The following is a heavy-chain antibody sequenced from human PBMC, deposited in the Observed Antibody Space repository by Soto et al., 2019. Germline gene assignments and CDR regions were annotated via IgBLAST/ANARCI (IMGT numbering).Heavy chain of an antibody. CDR1: GYTFVSHG. D-gene: IGHD2-2*01. Sequence: QVQLEQSGGEVKQPGASVKVSCKASGYTFVSHGINWVRQAPGQGLEWMGWISAKNGNTKFAQKFQGRVTLTTDTSTSTAYMELRSLRSDDTAVYYCARVTSSIVVVPDYGMDVWGQGTTVTVSS. CDR3: ARVTSSIVVVPDYGMDV. J-gene: IGHJ6*02. CDR2: ISAKNGNT. V-gene: IGHV1-18*04.